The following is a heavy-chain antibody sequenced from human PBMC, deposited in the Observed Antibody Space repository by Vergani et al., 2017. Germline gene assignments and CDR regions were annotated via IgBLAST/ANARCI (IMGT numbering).Heavy chain of an antibody. D-gene: IGHD2-2*01. CDR3: AKDRCSSTSCYYYYYGMDV. J-gene: IGHJ6*02. CDR2: IWYDGSNK. Sequence: QVQLVESGGGVVQPGRSLRLSCAASGFTFSSYGMHWVRQAPGKGLEWVAVIWYDGSNKYYADSVKGRFTISRDNSKNTLYLQMNSLRAEDTAVYYCAKDRCSSTSCYYYYYGMDVWGQGTTVTVSS. CDR1: GFTFSSYG. V-gene: IGHV3-33*06.